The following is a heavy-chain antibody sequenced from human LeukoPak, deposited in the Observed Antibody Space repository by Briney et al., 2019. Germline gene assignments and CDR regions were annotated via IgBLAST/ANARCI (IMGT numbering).Heavy chain of an antibody. D-gene: IGHD6-19*01. J-gene: IGHJ4*02. Sequence: SETLSLTSAVYGGSFSGYYWSWIRQPPGKGLEWIGEINHSGSTNYNPSLKSRVTISVDTSKNQFCLTVSSVTAAETAVYYCARHLPGGWYVFDYWGQGIMVTVSS. CDR2: INHSGST. V-gene: IGHV4-34*01. CDR3: ARHLPGGWYVFDY. CDR1: GGSFSGYY.